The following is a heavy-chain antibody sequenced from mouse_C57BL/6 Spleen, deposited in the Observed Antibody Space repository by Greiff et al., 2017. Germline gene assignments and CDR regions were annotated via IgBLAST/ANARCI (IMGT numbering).Heavy chain of an antibody. CDR3: AREEAYGWYFDV. D-gene: IGHD1-1*01. J-gene: IGHJ1*03. Sequence: QVQLKQPGAELVKPGASVKMSCKASGYTFTSYWITWVKQRPGQGLEWIGDIYPGSGSTNYNEKFKSKATLTVDTSSSTAYMQLSSLTSEDSAVYYCAREEAYGWYFDVWGTGTTVTVSS. CDR2: IYPGSGST. CDR1: GYTFTSYW. V-gene: IGHV1-55*01.